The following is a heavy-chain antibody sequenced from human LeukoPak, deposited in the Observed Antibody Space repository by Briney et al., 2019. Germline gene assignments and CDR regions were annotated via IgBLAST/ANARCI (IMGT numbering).Heavy chain of an antibody. V-gene: IGHV1-18*01. CDR2: ISTYDDNI. CDR1: GYTFTTYG. D-gene: IGHD3-9*01. CDR3: ARETYSNILTGTDY. Sequence: ASVKVSCKASGYTFTTYGLSWVRQAPGQGLEWLGWISTYDDNIKYAQSLQGRLTLTIDTSTSTAYMELRSLTSDDTAMYYCARETYSNILTGTDYWGPGTLVTVSS. J-gene: IGHJ4*02.